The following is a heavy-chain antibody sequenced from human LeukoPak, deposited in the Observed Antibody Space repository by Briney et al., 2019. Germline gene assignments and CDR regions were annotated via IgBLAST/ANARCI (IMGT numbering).Heavy chain of an antibody. Sequence: SETLSLTCTVSGGSISTYYWGWIRQPPGKGLEWIGSIYYSGSTNYNPSLKSRVTISVDTSKNQFSLKLSSVTAADTAVYYCARVGRGLFSGYWGQGTLVTVSS. D-gene: IGHD1-26*01. CDR1: GGSISTYY. CDR3: ARVGRGLFSGY. V-gene: IGHV4-39*01. J-gene: IGHJ4*02. CDR2: IYYSGST.